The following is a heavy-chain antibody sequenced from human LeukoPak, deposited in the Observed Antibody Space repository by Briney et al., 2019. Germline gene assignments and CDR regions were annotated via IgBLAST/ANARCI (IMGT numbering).Heavy chain of an antibody. V-gene: IGHV1-2*02. CDR2: INPNSGGT. D-gene: IGHD2-15*01. Sequence: ASVKVSCKASGYTFTGYYMHWVRQAPGQGLEWMGWINPNSGGTNYAQKFQGRVTMTRDTSISTAYMELSRLRSDDTAVYYCARDIGSVVVVAATPGYWGQGTLVTVSS. CDR1: GYTFTGYY. CDR3: ARDIGSVVVVAATPGY. J-gene: IGHJ4*02.